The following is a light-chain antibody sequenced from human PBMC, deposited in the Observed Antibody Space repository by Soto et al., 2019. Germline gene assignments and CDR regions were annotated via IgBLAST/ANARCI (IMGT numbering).Light chain of an antibody. J-gene: IGKJ1*01. CDR2: GAS. CDR1: QSVSSN. V-gene: IGKV3-15*01. Sequence: EMMLTQSPATLSVSPGEKATLSCRASQSVSSNLAWYQQKPGQAPRLLIYGASTRATGIPARFSGSGSRTEFTLTISSLQSEDFAVYYCQQYNNWPPWTFGQGTKVDIK. CDR3: QQYNNWPPWT.